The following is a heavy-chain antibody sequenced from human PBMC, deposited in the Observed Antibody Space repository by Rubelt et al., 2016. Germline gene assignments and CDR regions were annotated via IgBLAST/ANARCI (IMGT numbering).Heavy chain of an antibody. D-gene: IGHD6-13*01. V-gene: IGHV4-61*01. Sequence: QLQLQESGPGLVKPSETLSLTCTVSGGSVSSGSYYWSWIRQPPGKGLEWIGYIYYSGSTNSNPARLGVVTFSLETSKNQFSRKLSSGTAADTAVYYCARVTAAAGTGNYFDYWGQGTLVTVSS. J-gene: IGHJ4*02. CDR2: IYYSGST. CDR3: ARVTAAAGTGNYFDY. CDR1: GGSVSSGSYY.